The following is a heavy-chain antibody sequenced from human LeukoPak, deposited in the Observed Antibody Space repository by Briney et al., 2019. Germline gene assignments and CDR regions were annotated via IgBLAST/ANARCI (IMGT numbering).Heavy chain of an antibody. V-gene: IGHV3-30-3*01. CDR2: ISYDGSNK. CDR1: GFTFSSYA. J-gene: IGHJ5*02. CDR3: ARETRSSSSINWFDP. D-gene: IGHD6-13*01. Sequence: PGRSLRLSCAASGFTFSSYAMHWVRQAPGKGLEWVAVISYDGSNKYYADSVKGRFTISRDNSKNTLYLQMNSLRAEDTAVYYCARETRSSSSINWFDPWGQGTLVTVSS.